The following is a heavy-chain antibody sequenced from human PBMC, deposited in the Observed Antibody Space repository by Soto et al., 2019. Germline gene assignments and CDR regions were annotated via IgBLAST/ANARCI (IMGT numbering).Heavy chain of an antibody. D-gene: IGHD1-26*01. CDR2: IHYSGST. CDR1: GGSISSSSYY. J-gene: IGHJ4*02. CDR3: ARLGGSYQEPTLFDY. Sequence: SETLSLTCTVSGGSISSSSYYWGWIRQPPGKGLEWIGSIHYSGSTYYNPSLKSRVTISVDTSKNQFSLKLSSVTAADTAVYYCARLGGSYQEPTLFDYWGQGTLVTVS. V-gene: IGHV4-39*01.